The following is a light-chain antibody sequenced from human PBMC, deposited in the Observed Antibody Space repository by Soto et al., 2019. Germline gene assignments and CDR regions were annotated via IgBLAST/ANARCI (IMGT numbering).Light chain of an antibody. CDR2: DAS. CDR3: QQRSNWPRT. CDR1: QSISSY. V-gene: IGKV3-11*01. Sequence: EIVLIQSPATLSLSPGERATLSCRASQSISSYLAWYQQKPGQAPSLLIYDASNRATGIPARFRGSGSGTDFTLTISSLEPEDFAVYYCQQRSNWPRTFGQGTKVEIK. J-gene: IGKJ1*01.